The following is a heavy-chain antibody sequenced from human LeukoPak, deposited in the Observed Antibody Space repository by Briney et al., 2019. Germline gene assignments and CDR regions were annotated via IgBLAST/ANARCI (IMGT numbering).Heavy chain of an antibody. J-gene: IGHJ4*02. CDR2: ISVYNGNT. CDR3: ARDSGYSGYVLFDY. CDR1: GYTFTNYG. D-gene: IGHD5-12*01. V-gene: IGHV1-18*01. Sequence: ASVKVSCKASGYTFTNYGISWVRQAPGQGLEWMGWISVYNGNTNYAQKLQGRVTMTTDTSTRTAYMELRSLRFDDTAVYYCARDSGYSGYVLFDYWGQGTLVTVSS.